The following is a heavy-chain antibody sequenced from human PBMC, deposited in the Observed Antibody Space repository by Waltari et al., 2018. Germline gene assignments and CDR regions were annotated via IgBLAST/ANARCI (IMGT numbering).Heavy chain of an antibody. CDR3: ARVTTDTATVDY. CDR2: IREKASSYST. CDR1: GFTFSDHY. Sequence: EVQLVESAGGVVQPGGSLRLSCAASGFTFSDHYMDWVRQAPVKGLEWVGRIREKASSYSTEYAASVKGRFTSSRDDSKNSLYLQMNSLKTEDTGVYFCARVTTDTATVDYWGQGALVTVSS. J-gene: IGHJ4*02. D-gene: IGHD5-18*01. V-gene: IGHV3-72*01.